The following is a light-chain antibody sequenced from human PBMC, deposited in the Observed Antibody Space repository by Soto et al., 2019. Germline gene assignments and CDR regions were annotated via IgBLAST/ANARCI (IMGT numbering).Light chain of an antibody. CDR2: EVN. CDR1: SSDVGSYNL. V-gene: IGLV2-23*02. Sequence: QSVLTQPASVSVSPGQSITISCTGGSSDVGSYNLVSWYQQHPGKAPKLMIYEVNKRPSGVSKRFSGSKSGNTASLTISGLQPEDEADYFCCSYASSNLYVFGTGTKVTVL. CDR3: CSYASSNLYV. J-gene: IGLJ1*01.